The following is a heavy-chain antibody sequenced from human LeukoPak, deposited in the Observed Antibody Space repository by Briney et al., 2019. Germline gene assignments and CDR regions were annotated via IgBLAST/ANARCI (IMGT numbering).Heavy chain of an antibody. CDR3: ARVSPPGPRSDIVVAPAAIGRSLYYFDY. V-gene: IGHV4-34*01. CDR1: GGSFSGYY. Sequence: SETLSLTCAVYGGSFSGYYWGWIRQPPGKGLEWIGEINHSGSTNYNPSLKSRVTISVDTSKNQFSLKLSSVTAADTAVYYCARVSPPGPRSDIVVAPAAIGRSLYYFDYWGQGALVTVSS. D-gene: IGHD2-2*02. CDR2: INHSGST. J-gene: IGHJ4*02.